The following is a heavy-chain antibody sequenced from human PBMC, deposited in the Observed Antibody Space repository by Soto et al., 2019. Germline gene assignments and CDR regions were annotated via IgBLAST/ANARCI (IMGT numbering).Heavy chain of an antibody. CDR3: ASRGYAQRKNWFDT. Sequence: GASVKVSCKASGGTFSSYAISWVRQAPGQGLEWMGGIIPIFGTASYAKKFQGRVTITADESTSTAYMELSSLRSEDTAVYYCASRGYAQRKNWFDTWGQGTMVTVSS. V-gene: IGHV1-69*13. D-gene: IGHD5-12*01. CDR1: GGTFSSYA. CDR2: IIPIFGTA. J-gene: IGHJ5*02.